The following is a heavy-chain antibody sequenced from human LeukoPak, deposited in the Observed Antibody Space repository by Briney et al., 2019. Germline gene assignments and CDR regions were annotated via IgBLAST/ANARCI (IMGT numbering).Heavy chain of an antibody. CDR2: IIPIFGTA. CDR3: ARESEKFYYGSGSNFDY. CDR1: GGTFSSYA. D-gene: IGHD3-10*01. V-gene: IGHV1-69*06. Sequence: SVKVSCKASGGTFSSYAISWVRQAPGQGLEWMGGIIPIFGTANYAQKFQGRVTITADKSTSTAYMELSSLRSEDTAVYYCARESEKFYYGSGSNFDYWGQGTLVTVSS. J-gene: IGHJ4*02.